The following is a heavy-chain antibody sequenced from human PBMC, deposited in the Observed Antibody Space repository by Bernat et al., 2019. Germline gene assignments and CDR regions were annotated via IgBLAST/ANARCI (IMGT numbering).Heavy chain of an antibody. D-gene: IGHD5-18*01. Sequence: QVQLQQWGAGLLKPSETLSLTCAVYGGSFSGYYWTWIRQPPGKWLEWIGEINHSGSTNYNPSLKGRVIISVDRATNQLSLKLSSVTAADTAVYYCAGGGYSYGSPRNFDYWGQGTLVTVSS. V-gene: IGHV4-34*01. CDR1: GGSFSGYY. J-gene: IGHJ4*02. CDR2: INHSGST. CDR3: AGGGYSYGSPRNFDY.